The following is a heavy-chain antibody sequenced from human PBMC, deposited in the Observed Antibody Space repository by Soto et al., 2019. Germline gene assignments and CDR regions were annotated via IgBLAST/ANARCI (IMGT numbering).Heavy chain of an antibody. CDR3: ARDRGYGPFYFDY. J-gene: IGHJ4*02. D-gene: IGHD5-12*01. V-gene: IGHV3-33*01. Sequence: QVQLVESGGGVVQPGRSLRLSCAASGFTFSTYGMHWVRQAPGKGLEWVAVIWNDGSNKYYGDSVKGRFTISRDNSNNMLYLQMNSLRAEDTAVYYCARDRGYGPFYFDYWGQGTLVTVSS. CDR2: IWNDGSNK. CDR1: GFTFSTYG.